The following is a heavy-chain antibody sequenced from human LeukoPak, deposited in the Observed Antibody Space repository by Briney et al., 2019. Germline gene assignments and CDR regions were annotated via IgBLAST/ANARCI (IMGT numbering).Heavy chain of an antibody. CDR2: IYYSGST. J-gene: IGHJ6*02. CDR3: ARGLIAAAGTGYYGMDV. V-gene: IGHV4-59*01. Sequence: SETLSLTCTVSGGSISSYYWSWIRQPPGKGLEWIGYIYYSGSTNYNPSLKSRVTISVDTSTNQFSLKLSSVTAADTAVYYCARGLIAAAGTGYYGMDVWGQGTTVTVSS. D-gene: IGHD6-13*01. CDR1: GGSISSYY.